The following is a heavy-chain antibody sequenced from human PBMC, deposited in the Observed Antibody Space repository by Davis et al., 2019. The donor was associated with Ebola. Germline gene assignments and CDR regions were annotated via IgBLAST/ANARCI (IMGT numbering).Heavy chain of an antibody. CDR1: GFTFSSYF. CDR3: AGSKDSSFGASYHGLDV. CDR2: VNSDETTT. Sequence: GESLKISCAASGFTFSSYFMHWVRQAPGKGLVWVSRVNSDETTTSYADFVKGRFFISRDNAKNTLYMQMQGLKDEDTAVYYCAGSKDSSFGASYHGLDVWGQGTTVTVSS. J-gene: IGHJ6*02. V-gene: IGHV3-74*01. D-gene: IGHD3-10*01.